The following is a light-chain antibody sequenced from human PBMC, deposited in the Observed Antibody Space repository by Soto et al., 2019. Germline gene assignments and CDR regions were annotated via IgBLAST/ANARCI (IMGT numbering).Light chain of an antibody. CDR3: QSYDSSLRGRV. CDR1: SSNIGAGYD. CDR2: GNS. J-gene: IGLJ3*02. V-gene: IGLV1-40*01. Sequence: QSVLTQPPSVSGAPGQRVTISCTGSSSNIGAGYDVHWYQQLPGTAPKLLIYGNSNRPSGVPDRFSGSKSGTSASLAITGLLAEDEADYYCQSYDSSLRGRVFGGGTKLTVL.